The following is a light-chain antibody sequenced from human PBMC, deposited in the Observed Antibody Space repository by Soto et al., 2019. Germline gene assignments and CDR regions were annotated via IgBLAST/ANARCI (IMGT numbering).Light chain of an antibody. CDR1: SSDVGRYNY. Sequence: QSALTQPPSASGSPGQSVTISCTGTSSDVGRYNYISWYQQRPGKAPKLIIYEVSKRPSGVPDRLSGFKYGNTASLTVSGLQAEDEADYYCSSSAGNSRDVFGTGTKLTVL. V-gene: IGLV2-8*01. J-gene: IGLJ1*01. CDR3: SSSAGNSRDV. CDR2: EVS.